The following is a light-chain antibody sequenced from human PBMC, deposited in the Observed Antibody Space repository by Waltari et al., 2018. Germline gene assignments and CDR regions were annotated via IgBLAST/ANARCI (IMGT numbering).Light chain of an antibody. Sequence: DIQMTQSPSSLSASVGDRVTITCRASQSISSYLNWYQQKPGKAPELLIYGTSSLQSGVPSRFSGSGSGTDFTLTISSLQSEDFATYYCQQGYSTPYTFGQGT. J-gene: IGKJ2*01. CDR1: QSISSY. CDR2: GTS. CDR3: QQGYSTPYT. V-gene: IGKV1-39*01.